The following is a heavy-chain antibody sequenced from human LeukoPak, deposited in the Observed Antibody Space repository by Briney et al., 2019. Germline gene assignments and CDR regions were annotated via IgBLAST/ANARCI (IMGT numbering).Heavy chain of an antibody. CDR2: MYYSGST. CDR3: ARGPTVTTDY. V-gene: IGHV4-59*11. CDR1: GASFNNHS. J-gene: IGHJ4*02. Sequence: SETLSLTCTVSGASFNNHSCHWIRQPPGKGLEWIGYMYYSGSTDYNPSLKSRVTMSLDTSKNQSSLNLSSVTAADTAVYYCARGPTVTTDYWGQGILVTVSS. D-gene: IGHD4-17*01.